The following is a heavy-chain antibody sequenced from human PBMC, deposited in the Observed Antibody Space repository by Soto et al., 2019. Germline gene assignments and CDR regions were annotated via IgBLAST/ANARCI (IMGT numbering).Heavy chain of an antibody. CDR1: EFTFSSYW. CDR2: IKQDGASI. CDR3: ARENSVQAWLHHFDH. D-gene: IGHD5-18*01. V-gene: IGHV3-7*01. J-gene: IGHJ4*02. Sequence: TGGSLRLSCAASEFTFSSYWMSWVRQAPGKGLEWVANIKQDGASIYYADSLKGRFTISRDNAKNSLSLQMNNLRAEDTAVYYCARENSVQAWLHHFDHWGLGTLVTVSS.